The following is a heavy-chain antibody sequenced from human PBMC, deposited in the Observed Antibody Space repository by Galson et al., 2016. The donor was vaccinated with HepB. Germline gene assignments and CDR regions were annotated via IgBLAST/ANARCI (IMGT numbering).Heavy chain of an antibody. Sequence: SLRLSCAASGFTFSGYGMNWVRQAPGKGLEWVSYITSSGTTIYYADSVRGRFTISRDNARNSLYLHMNSLRSDDTAVYYCARARISIFGVLIRINDAFDIWGQGTKVTVSS. CDR1: GFTFSGYG. J-gene: IGHJ3*02. V-gene: IGHV3-48*01. CDR2: ITSSGTTI. CDR3: ARARISIFGVLIRINDAFDI. D-gene: IGHD3-3*01.